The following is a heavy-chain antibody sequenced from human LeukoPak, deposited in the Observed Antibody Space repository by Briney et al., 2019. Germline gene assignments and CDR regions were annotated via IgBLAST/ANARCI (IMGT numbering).Heavy chain of an antibody. CDR2: ISSSSSYI. Sequence: PGGSLRLSCAASGFTFSSYSMNWVRQAPGKGLEWVSSISSSSSYIYYADSAKGRFTISRDNAKNSLYLQMNSLRAEDTAVYYCARDRRGSYFAAFDPWGQGTLVTVSS. CDR3: ARDRRGSYFAAFDP. CDR1: GFTFSSYS. J-gene: IGHJ5*02. V-gene: IGHV3-21*01. D-gene: IGHD1-26*01.